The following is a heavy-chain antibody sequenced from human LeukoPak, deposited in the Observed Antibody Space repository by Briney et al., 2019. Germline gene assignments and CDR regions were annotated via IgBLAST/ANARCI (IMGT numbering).Heavy chain of an antibody. V-gene: IGHV3-7*04. Sequence: GGSLRLSCAVSGFTFSSYWMSWVRQAPGKGLEWVANIKQDGSEKYYVDSVKGRFTISRDNAKNSLYLQMDSLRAEDTAVYYCAREYYYGSGSYYNGYWGQGTLVTVSS. J-gene: IGHJ4*02. CDR3: AREYYYGSGSYYNGY. D-gene: IGHD3-10*01. CDR1: GFTFSSYW. CDR2: IKQDGSEK.